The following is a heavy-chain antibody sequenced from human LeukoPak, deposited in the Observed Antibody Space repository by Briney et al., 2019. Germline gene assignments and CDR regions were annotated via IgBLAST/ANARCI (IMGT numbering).Heavy chain of an antibody. CDR1: GFTFSSYA. J-gene: IGHJ3*02. CDR2: ISYDGSSK. CDR3: ARDQLTPTRESSGYDFPHDAFDI. Sequence: GGSLRLSCAASGFTFSSYAMHWVRQAPGKGLEWVAVISYDGSSKHYADSVKGRFTISRDDSKNTLYLQMNSLRVEDTAVYYCARDQLTPTRESSGYDFPHDAFDIWGQGTMVTVSS. V-gene: IGHV3-30-3*01. D-gene: IGHD5-12*01.